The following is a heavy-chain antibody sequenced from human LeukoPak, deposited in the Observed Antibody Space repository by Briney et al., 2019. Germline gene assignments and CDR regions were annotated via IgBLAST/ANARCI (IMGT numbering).Heavy chain of an antibody. V-gene: IGHV3-30*18. CDR3: AKGGVGVTTKYYYGMDV. Sequence: GGSLRLSCAASGFTFSSYGMHWVRQAPGKGLEWVAVISYDGSNKYYADSVKGRFTISRDNSKNTLYLQMNSLRAEDTAVYYCAKGGVGVTTKYYYGMDVWGQGTTVTVSS. D-gene: IGHD1-26*01. CDR2: ISYDGSNK. CDR1: GFTFSSYG. J-gene: IGHJ6*02.